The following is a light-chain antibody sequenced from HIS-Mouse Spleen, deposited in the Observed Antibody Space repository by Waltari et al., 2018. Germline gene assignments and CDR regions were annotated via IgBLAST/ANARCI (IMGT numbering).Light chain of an antibody. CDR2: RNN. Sequence: GQRVTISCSGSSSNIGSNYVYWYQQLPGTAPKHLIYRNNQRPSGVPDRFSGSKSGTSASLAISGLRSEDEADYYCAAWDDSLSGPVFGGGTKLTVL. J-gene: IGLJ2*01. CDR1: SSNIGSNY. V-gene: IGLV1-47*01. CDR3: AAWDDSLSGPV.